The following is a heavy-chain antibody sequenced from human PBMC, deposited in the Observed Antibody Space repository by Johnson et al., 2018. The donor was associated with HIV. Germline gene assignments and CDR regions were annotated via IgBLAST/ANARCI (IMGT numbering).Heavy chain of an antibody. V-gene: IGHV3-20*03. CDR3: ARERGYSGYDWGAFDI. Sequence: PGNGLEWVSGISWNSGSIGYADSVKGRFTISRDNAKNSLYLQMNNLRAEDTALYFCARERGYSGYDWGAFDIWGQGTMVTVSS. J-gene: IGHJ3*02. CDR2: ISWNSGSI. D-gene: IGHD5-12*01.